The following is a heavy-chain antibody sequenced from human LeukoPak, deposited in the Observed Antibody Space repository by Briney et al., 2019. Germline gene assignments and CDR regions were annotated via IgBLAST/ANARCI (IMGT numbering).Heavy chain of an antibody. Sequence: PSETLSLTCTVSGGSISSYYWSWIRQPPGKGLEWIGYIYYSGSTNYNPSLKSRVTISADTSKNQFSLKLSSVTAADTAVYYCARSRYSYGSSHYMDVWGKGTTVTVSS. V-gene: IGHV4-59*01. CDR2: IYYSGST. D-gene: IGHD5-18*01. CDR1: GGSISSYY. J-gene: IGHJ6*03. CDR3: ARSRYSYGSSHYMDV.